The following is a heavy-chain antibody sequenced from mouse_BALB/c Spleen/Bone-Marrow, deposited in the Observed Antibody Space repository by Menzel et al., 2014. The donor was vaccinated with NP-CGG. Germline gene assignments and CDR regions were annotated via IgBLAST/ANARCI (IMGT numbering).Heavy chain of an antibody. CDR1: GYTFSNYW. CDR2: ILPGSGTA. CDR3: ARASVVPYYFDF. V-gene: IGHV1-9*01. Sequence: VKLMESGAELMKPGASVKISCKATGYTFSNYWLDWVKQRPGHGLEWIGEILPGSGTANYNEKFKGKATFTADTSSNTAYMQLSSLTSEDSALYYCARASVVPYYFDFWGQGTTLTVSS. D-gene: IGHD1-1*01. J-gene: IGHJ2*01.